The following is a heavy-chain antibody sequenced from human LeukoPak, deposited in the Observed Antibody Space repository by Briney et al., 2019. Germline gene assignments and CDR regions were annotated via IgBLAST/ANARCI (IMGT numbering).Heavy chain of an antibody. V-gene: IGHV3-30*04. D-gene: IGHD6-19*01. J-gene: IGHJ4*02. CDR3: ARGVAVY. CDR2: ISYDGSNK. CDR1: GFTFRSYA. Sequence: GRSLRLSCAASGFTFRSYAMHWVRQAPGKGLEWVAVISYDGSNKYYTDSVKGRFTISRDNSKNTLYLQMNSLRAEDTAVYYCARGVAVYWGQGTLVTVSS.